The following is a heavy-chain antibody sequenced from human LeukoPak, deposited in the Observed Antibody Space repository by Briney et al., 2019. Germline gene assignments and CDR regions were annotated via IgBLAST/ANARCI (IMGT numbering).Heavy chain of an antibody. V-gene: IGHV4-34*01. CDR1: GGSFSGYY. D-gene: IGHD4-17*01. Sequence: KTSETLSLTCAVYGGSFSGYYWSWIRQPPGKGLEWIGEINHSGSTNYNPSLKSRVTISVDTSKNQFSLKLSSVTAADTAVYYCATGDYFDYWGQGTLVTVSS. CDR3: ATGDYFDY. CDR2: INHSGST. J-gene: IGHJ4*02.